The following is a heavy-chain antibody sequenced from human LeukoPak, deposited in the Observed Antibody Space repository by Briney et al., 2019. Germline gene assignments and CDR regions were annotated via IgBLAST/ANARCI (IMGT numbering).Heavy chain of an antibody. D-gene: IGHD6-19*01. Sequence: PSETLSLTCAVYGGSFSGYYWSWIRQPPGKGLEWIGEISHSGSTNYNPSLKSRVTISVDTSKNQFSLKLSSVTAADTAVYYCAGAVAGTLYYWGQGTLVTVSS. CDR2: ISHSGST. CDR1: GGSFSGYY. V-gene: IGHV4-34*01. J-gene: IGHJ4*02. CDR3: AGAVAGTLYY.